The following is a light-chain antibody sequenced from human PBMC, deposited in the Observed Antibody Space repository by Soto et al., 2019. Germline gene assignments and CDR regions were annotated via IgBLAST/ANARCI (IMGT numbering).Light chain of an antibody. Sequence: EFVLTQSPGTLSLSPGERATLSCRASQTVRNNYLAWYQQKPGQAPRLLIYDASSRATGIPDRFSGGGSGTEFTLTISSLQSEDFAVYYCQQYYNWPPTWTFGQGTKVDIK. V-gene: IGKV3-20*01. CDR3: QQYYNWPPTWT. CDR1: QTVRNNY. J-gene: IGKJ1*01. CDR2: DAS.